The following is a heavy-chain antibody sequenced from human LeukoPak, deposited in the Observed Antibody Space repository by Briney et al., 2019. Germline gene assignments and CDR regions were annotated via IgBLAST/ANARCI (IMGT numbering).Heavy chain of an antibody. CDR1: GFTFSSYS. CDR2: ISSSSSYI. CDR3: ARVLEAASFDY. J-gene: IGHJ4*02. Sequence: PGGSLRLSCAASGFTFSSYSTNWVRQAPGKGLEWVSSISSSSSYIYYADSVRGRFTMSRDNAKNSLYLQMNSLRAEDTAVYYCARVLEAASFDYWGQGTPVTVSS. V-gene: IGHV3-21*01. D-gene: IGHD6-13*01.